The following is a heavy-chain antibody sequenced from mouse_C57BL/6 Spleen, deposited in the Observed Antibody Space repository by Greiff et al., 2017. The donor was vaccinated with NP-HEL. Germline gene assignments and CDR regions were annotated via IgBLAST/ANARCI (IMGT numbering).Heavy chain of an antibody. J-gene: IGHJ4*01. CDR2: IWSDGST. Sequence: QVQLKQSGPGLVAPSQSLSITCTVSGFSLTSYGVHWVRQPPGKGLEWLVVIWSDGSTTYNSALKSRLSISKDNSKSQVFLKMNSLQTDDTAMYYCARHLVRHYYAMDYWGQGTSVTVSS. D-gene: IGHD1-2*01. CDR1: GFSLTSYG. V-gene: IGHV2-6-1*01. CDR3: ARHLVRHYYAMDY.